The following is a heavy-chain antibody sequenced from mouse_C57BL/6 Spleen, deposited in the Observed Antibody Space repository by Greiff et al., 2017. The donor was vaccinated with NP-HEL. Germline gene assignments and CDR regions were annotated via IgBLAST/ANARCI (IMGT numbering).Heavy chain of an antibody. CDR2: IDPETGGT. J-gene: IGHJ4*01. V-gene: IGHV1-15*01. CDR3: TVGSSYAMDY. D-gene: IGHD1-1*01. Sequence: VKLQQSGAELVRPGASVTLSCKASGYTFTDYEMHWVKQTPVHGLEWIGAIDPETGGTAYNQKFKGKAILTADKSSSTAYMELRSLTSEDSAVYYCTVGSSYAMDYWGQGTSVTVSS. CDR1: GYTFTDYE.